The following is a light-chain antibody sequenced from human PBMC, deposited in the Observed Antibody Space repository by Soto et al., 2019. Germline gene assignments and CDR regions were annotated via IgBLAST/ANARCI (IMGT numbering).Light chain of an antibody. CDR3: QQYDDWPIT. J-gene: IGKJ5*01. V-gene: IGKV3-15*01. CDR2: DGS. CDR1: QSVRSN. Sequence: EIVMTQSPDTVYVSPGERATLSCRASQSVRSNLAWYQHKPGQAPRLLIYDGSTRALGIPARFSGSESGTEFILTISSLQSEDFAVYFCQQYDDWPITFGQGTRLDIK.